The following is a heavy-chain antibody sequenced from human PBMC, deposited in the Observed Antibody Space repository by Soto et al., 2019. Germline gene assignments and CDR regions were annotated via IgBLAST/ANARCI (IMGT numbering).Heavy chain of an antibody. CDR3: ASLGRHG. CDR1: GFTFSDSW. J-gene: IGHJ6*02. D-gene: IGHD3-16*01. Sequence: EVQLVESGGGLVQPGGSLRLSCAASGFTFSDSWMDWVRQAPGKGPEWVANIKHDGSETNYVVSVKGRFTISRDNAKKSLYLQMNSLRAEDTAVYYCASLGRHGWGQGTTVTVSS. CDR2: IKHDGSET. V-gene: IGHV3-7*01.